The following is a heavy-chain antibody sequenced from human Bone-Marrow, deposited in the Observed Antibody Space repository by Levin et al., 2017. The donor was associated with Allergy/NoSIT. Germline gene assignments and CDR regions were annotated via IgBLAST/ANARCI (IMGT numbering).Heavy chain of an antibody. CDR2: ISSRNTTI. J-gene: IGHJ4*02. Sequence: PGGSLRLSCAASGFSFSSYEMNWVRQAPGKGLEWVSYISSRNTTIYYADSVKGRFTISRDNAENSLYLQMNSLRAEDTAIYYCAREGLFMVSVFDYWGRGTLVTVSS. V-gene: IGHV3-48*03. CDR1: GFSFSSYE. D-gene: IGHD5-18*01. CDR3: AREGLFMVSVFDY.